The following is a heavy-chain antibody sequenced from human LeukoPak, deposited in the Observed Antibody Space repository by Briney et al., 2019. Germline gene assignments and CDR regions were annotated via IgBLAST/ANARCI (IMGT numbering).Heavy chain of an antibody. CDR1: GFTFSSYS. J-gene: IGHJ4*02. V-gene: IGHV3-21*01. CDR3: ARDYEIY. CDR2: ISSSSSYI. Sequence: GGSLRLSCAASGFTFSSYSVNWVRQAPGKGLEWVSSISSSSSYIYYGDSVKGRFTISRDNAKDSLYLQMNSLRAEDTAVYYCARDYEIYWGQGTLVTVSS. D-gene: IGHD5-12*01.